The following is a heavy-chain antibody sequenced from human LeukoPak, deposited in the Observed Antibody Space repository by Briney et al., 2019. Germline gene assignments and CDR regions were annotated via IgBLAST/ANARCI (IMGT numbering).Heavy chain of an antibody. CDR3: TRTVDTAMATGTLDP. CDR2: ISAYNCNT. Sequence: ASVKVSCKASGYTFTNYAIGWVRQAPGQGLEWVGWISAYNCNTNYAQKFQGRVTMTTDSSTSTAYMELGSLTSDDTAVYYCTRTVDTAMATGTLDPWGQGTLVTVSS. CDR1: GYTFTNYA. V-gene: IGHV1-18*01. D-gene: IGHD5-18*01. J-gene: IGHJ5*02.